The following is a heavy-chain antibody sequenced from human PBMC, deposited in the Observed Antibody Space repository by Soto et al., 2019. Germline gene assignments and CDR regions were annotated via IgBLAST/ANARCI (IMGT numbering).Heavy chain of an antibody. J-gene: IGHJ5*02. V-gene: IGHV3-53*01. D-gene: IGHD1-26*01. CDR2: HYSGGST. CDR3: VRHRHPRGTVGATSPLDP. CDR1: GFSVSSNY. Sequence: PGGYLRLSCAISGFSVSSNYLSRVRQAPGKGLEWVSVHYSGGSTYYADSVQGRFTISRDKNNNTLCLHMRRVVAEDTVVSICVRHRHPRGTVGATSPLDPWGQGTQVTVSS.